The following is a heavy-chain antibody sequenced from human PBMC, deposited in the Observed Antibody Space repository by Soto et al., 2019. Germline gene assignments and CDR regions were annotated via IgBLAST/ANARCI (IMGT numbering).Heavy chain of an antibody. J-gene: IGHJ5*02. CDR3: AKNRRSSIALPFDP. CDR2: ISSSSSYI. V-gene: IGHV3-21*04. Sequence: PGGSLRLSCAASGFTFSSYSMNWVRQAPGKGLEWVSSISSSSSYIYYADSVKGRFTISRDNSKNTLYLQMNSLRAEDTAVYYCAKNRRSSIALPFDPWGQGTLVTVSS. CDR1: GFTFSSYS. D-gene: IGHD6-6*01.